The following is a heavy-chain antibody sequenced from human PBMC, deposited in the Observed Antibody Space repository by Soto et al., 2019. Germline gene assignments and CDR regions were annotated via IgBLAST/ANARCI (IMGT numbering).Heavy chain of an antibody. CDR3: ARAGPILWFGEGWFDP. CDR2: INPNSGGT. Sequence: QVQLVQSGAEVKKPGASVKVSCKASGYTFTGYYMHWVRQAPGQGLEWMGWINPNSGGTNYAQKFQGGVTMTRDTSISTAYMELSRLRSDDTAVYYCARAGPILWFGEGWFDPWGQGTLVTVSS. D-gene: IGHD3-10*01. CDR1: GYTFTGYY. V-gene: IGHV1-2*02. J-gene: IGHJ5*02.